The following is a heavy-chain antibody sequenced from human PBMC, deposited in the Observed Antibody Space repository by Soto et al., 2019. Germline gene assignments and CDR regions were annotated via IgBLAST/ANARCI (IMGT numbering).Heavy chain of an antibody. D-gene: IGHD3-10*01. V-gene: IGHV3-74*01. Sequence: EVQLVESGGGLVQPGGSLRVSCAASGFTFSNYWMHWVRQAPGKGLVWVSRINSDGSTTNYADSVKGRFTIVRDNAKNTLYLLMNSLRAEDTAVYFCASARSGSGTYDDWFDPWGQGTLVTVSS. CDR1: GFTFSNYW. CDR2: INSDGSTT. CDR3: ASARSGSGTYDDWFDP. J-gene: IGHJ5*02.